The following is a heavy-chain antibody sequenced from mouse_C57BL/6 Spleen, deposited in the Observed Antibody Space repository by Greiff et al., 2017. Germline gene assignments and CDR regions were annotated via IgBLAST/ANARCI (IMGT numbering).Heavy chain of an antibody. Sequence: VKLQESGAELVKPGASVKISCKASGYAFSSYWMNWVKQRPGKGLEWIGQIYPGDGDTNYNGKFKGKATLTADKSSSTAYMQLSSLTSEDSAVYFCARFGDSSGTFAYWGQGTLVTVSA. V-gene: IGHV1-80*01. CDR1: GYAFSSYW. CDR3: ARFGDSSGTFAY. D-gene: IGHD3-2*02. J-gene: IGHJ3*01. CDR2: IYPGDGDT.